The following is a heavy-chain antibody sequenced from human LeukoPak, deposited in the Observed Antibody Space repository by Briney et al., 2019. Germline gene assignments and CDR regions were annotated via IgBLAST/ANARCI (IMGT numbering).Heavy chain of an antibody. CDR2: IYYSGST. CDR3: ARHGRYYDILTGYYYWFDP. CDR1: GGSISSGSYY. V-gene: IGHV4-39*01. D-gene: IGHD3-9*01. Sequence: PSETLSLTCTVSGGSISSGSYYWGWIRQPPGKGLEWIGSIYYSGSTSYNPSLKSRVTISVDASKNQFSLKLSSVTAADTAVYYCARHGRYYDILTGYYYWFDPWGQGTLVTVSS. J-gene: IGHJ5*02.